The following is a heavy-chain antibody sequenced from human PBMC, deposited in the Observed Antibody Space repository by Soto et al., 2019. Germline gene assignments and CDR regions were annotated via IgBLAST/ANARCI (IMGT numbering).Heavy chain of an antibody. D-gene: IGHD2-15*01. V-gene: IGHV3-33*06. CDR2: IWYDGSNK. J-gene: IGHJ3*01. CDR3: AKDGMGYVRSV. Sequence: DKGLEWVACIWYDGSNKYYAVSVKGRFTISRDNSKNTLYLQLNSLRAEDTVFFFCAKDGMGYVRSVW.